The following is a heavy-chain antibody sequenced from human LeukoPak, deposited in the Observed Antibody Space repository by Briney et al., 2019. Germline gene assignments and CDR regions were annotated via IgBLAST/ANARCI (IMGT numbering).Heavy chain of an antibody. J-gene: IGHJ4*02. CDR3: ARDRYDILTGYYSFDY. V-gene: IGHV1-2*02. CDR2: INPNSGGT. Sequence: GASVKVSCKASGYTFTGYHMHWVRQAPGQGLEWMGWINPNSGGTNYAQKFQGRVTMTRDTSISTAYMELSRLRSDDTAVYYCARDRYDILTGYYSFDYWGQGTLVTVSS. CDR1: GYTFTGYH. D-gene: IGHD3-9*01.